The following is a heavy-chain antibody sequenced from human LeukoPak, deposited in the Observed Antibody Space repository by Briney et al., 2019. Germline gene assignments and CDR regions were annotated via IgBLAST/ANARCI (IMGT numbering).Heavy chain of an antibody. CDR3: AKVLVAGKPIDY. Sequence: GGSLRLSCAASGFTFSSYAMNWVRQASGKGLEWVSGISPSGGSTYYADSVKGRFTISRDNSKNTLYLQMNSLRAEDTAVYYCAKVLVAGKPIDYWGQGTLVTVSS. D-gene: IGHD6-19*01. CDR2: ISPSGGST. V-gene: IGHV3-23*01. J-gene: IGHJ4*02. CDR1: GFTFSSYA.